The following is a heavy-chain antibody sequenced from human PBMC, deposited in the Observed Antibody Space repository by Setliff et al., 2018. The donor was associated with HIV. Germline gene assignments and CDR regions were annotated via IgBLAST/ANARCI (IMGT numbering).Heavy chain of an antibody. V-gene: IGHV3-15*01. J-gene: IGHJ3*01. CDR1: GFTFSSAW. Sequence: ASGFTFSSAWMTWVRQCPGKGLEWLGRMTSRHDGGTTDYAAPVKGRLTFSRDDSTNTLYLQMNNLKIEDTAVYYCVTDDKVAFDVWGRGTMVTVSS. CDR3: VTDDKVAFDV. CDR2: MTSRHDGGTT.